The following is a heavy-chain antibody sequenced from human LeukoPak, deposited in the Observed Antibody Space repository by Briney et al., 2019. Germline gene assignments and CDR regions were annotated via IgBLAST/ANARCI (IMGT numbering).Heavy chain of an antibody. CDR1: GGSFSGYY. J-gene: IGHJ5*02. Sequence: SETLSLTCAVYGGSFSGYYWSWIRQPPGKGLEWIGEINHSGSTNYNPSLKSRVTISVDTSKNQFSLELSSVTAAVTAVYYCARLRGYWFDPWGQGTLVTVSS. CDR3: ARLRGYWFDP. V-gene: IGHV4-34*01. CDR2: INHSGST. D-gene: IGHD3-10*01.